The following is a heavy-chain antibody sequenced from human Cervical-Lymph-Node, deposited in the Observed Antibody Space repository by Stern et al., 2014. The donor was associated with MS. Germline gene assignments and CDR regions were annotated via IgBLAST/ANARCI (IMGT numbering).Heavy chain of an antibody. CDR2: LYRSASDP. Sequence: VQLVQSGAEVKKPGESLKISCKGSDYSFTSYWIAWVRQMPGKGLEGMRILYRSASDPRYSPSFQGQVTISADKSTSTAYLQWSSLKASDTAMYYCARSARRYGMDVWGQGTTVTVSS. CDR1: DYSFTSYW. J-gene: IGHJ6*02. V-gene: IGHV5-51*01. CDR3: ARSARRYGMDV.